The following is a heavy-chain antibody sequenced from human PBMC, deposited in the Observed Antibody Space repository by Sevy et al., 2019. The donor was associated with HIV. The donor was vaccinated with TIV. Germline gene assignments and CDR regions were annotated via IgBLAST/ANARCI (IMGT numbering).Heavy chain of an antibody. D-gene: IGHD6-13*01. CDR3: AREISGRIAAAVAHYYYGLDV. CDR1: GFTFSSYA. Sequence: GGSLRLSCAASGFTFSSYAMHWVRQAPGKGLEWVAVISYDGSNKYYADSVKGRLTISRANSKNTLYLSMNSLRAEDTAVYYCAREISGRIAAAVAHYYYGLDVWGQGTTVTVSS. V-gene: IGHV3-30-3*01. CDR2: ISYDGSNK. J-gene: IGHJ6*02.